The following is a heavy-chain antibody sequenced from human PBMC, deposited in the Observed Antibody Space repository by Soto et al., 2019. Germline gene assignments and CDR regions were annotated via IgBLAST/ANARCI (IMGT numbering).Heavy chain of an antibody. J-gene: IGHJ6*02. CDR2: ISSSSSYI. Sequence: KPGGSLRLSCAASGFTFSSYSMNWVRQAPGKGLEWVSSISSSSSYIYYADSVKGRFTISRDNAKNSLYLQMNSLRAEDTAVYYCARDGIRFRYSSPSKGNYYNGMDVWGQGTTVTVSS. CDR1: GFTFSSYS. CDR3: ARDGIRFRYSSPSKGNYYNGMDV. V-gene: IGHV3-21*01. D-gene: IGHD6-6*01.